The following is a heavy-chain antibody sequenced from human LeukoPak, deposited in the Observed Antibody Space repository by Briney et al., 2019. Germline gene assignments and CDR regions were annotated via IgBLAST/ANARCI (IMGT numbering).Heavy chain of an antibody. J-gene: IGHJ6*02. CDR3: AKDRYGGNSFYYYYGMDV. CDR2: ISYDGSNK. V-gene: IGHV3-30*18. CDR1: GFTFSSYG. D-gene: IGHD4-23*01. Sequence: PGGSLRLSCAASGFTFSSYGMHWVRQAPGKGLEWVAVISYDGSNKYYADSVKGRFTISRDNSKNTLYLQMNSLRAEDTAVYYCAKDRYGGNSFYYYYGMDVWGQGTTVTVSS.